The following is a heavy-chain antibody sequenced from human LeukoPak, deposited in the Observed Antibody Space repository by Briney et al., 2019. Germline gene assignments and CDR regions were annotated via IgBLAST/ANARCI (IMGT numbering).Heavy chain of an antibody. CDR3: ARSVAEITSSCSACAEYFHQ. CDR2: INPNSGGT. Sequence: ASVKVSCKASGYTFTDYYMHWVRQAPGQGLEWMGWINPNSGGTKYAERFQGRVTMTRDTSITTAYMQLSGLRSDDTAVCYCARSVAEITSSCSACAEYFHQWGQGTLIIVSS. D-gene: IGHD2-2*01. V-gene: IGHV1-2*02. J-gene: IGHJ1*01. CDR1: GYTFTDYY.